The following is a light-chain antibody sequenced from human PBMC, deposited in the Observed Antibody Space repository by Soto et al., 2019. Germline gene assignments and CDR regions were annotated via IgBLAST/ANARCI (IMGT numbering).Light chain of an antibody. J-gene: IGLJ3*02. CDR2: GNS. CDR3: QSYDTSLSAVV. Sequence: QSVLTQPPSVSGAPGQRVTISCTGSSSNIGAGYDVHWYQHLPGTAPKLLISGNSNRPSGVPDRFSGSKSGTSASLAITGLQAEDEADYYCQSYDTSLSAVVFGGGTKVTVL. CDR1: SSNIGAGYD. V-gene: IGLV1-40*01.